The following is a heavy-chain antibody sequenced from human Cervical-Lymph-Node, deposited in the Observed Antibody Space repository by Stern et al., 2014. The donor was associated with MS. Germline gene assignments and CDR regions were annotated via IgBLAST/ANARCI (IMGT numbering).Heavy chain of an antibody. CDR2: ISWNSGGI. V-gene: IGHV3-9*01. Sequence: EVHLVESGGDLAQPGRSLRLSCVASGFTFSDYDMHWGRQAPGRGLEGVSRISWNSGGIDYTNSVKGRFTISRDNARNLVFLQMNSLRPEDTASYYCAKGLCSRTRCPPEYWGQGALVTVSS. CDR3: AKGLCSRTRCPPEY. CDR1: GFTFSDYD. D-gene: IGHD2-2*01. J-gene: IGHJ4*02.